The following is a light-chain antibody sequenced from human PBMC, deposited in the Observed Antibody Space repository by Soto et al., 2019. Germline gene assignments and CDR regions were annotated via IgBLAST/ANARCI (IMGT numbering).Light chain of an antibody. V-gene: IGKV3-20*01. CDR2: GAS. J-gene: IGKJ1*01. CDR3: QQYGSSPTWT. Sequence: TQSAGTLSLAQGERATLSCRASQSISGTLACYQQKPGQAPRLLIYGASSRATGIPDRFSGSGSGTDFTLTISRLEPEDFAVYYCQQYGSSPTWTFGQGTKVDIK. CDR1: QSISGT.